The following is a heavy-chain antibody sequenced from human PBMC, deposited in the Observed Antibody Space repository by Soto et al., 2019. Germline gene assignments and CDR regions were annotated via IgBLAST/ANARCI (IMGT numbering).Heavy chain of an antibody. CDR3: ARDWYSSGWYPFY. CDR2: IHHSGST. D-gene: IGHD6-19*01. J-gene: IGHJ4*02. V-gene: IGHV4-4*02. Sequence: SETLSLTCDVSGGSLYSSNWWTWVRQTPGKGLEWIGEIHHSGSTNYNPSLKSRVTISADKSKNQFFLKLSSVTAADTAVYYCARDWYSSGWYPFYWGQGTLVNVSS. CDR1: GGSLYSSNW.